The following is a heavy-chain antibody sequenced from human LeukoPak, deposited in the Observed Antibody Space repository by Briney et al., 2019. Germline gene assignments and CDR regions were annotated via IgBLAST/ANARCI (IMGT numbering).Heavy chain of an antibody. D-gene: IGHD4-17*01. CDR2: ISYDGSNK. Sequence: GGSLRLSCAASGFTFSSYAMSWVRQAPGKGLEWVAVISYDGSNKYYADSVKGRFTISRDNSKNTLYLQMNSLRAEDTAVYYCAKGERYGDYHEDFDYWGQGTLVTVSS. J-gene: IGHJ4*02. CDR3: AKGERYGDYHEDFDY. CDR1: GFTFSSYA. V-gene: IGHV3-30*18.